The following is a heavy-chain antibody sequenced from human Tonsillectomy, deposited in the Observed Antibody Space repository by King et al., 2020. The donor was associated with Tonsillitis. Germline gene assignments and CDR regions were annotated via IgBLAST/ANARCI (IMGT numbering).Heavy chain of an antibody. J-gene: IGHJ4*02. CDR1: GFTFSSYG. V-gene: IGHV3-33*08. CDR3: AREAQQLVEGGYYDY. D-gene: IGHD6-13*01. CDR2: IWFDGSNK. Sequence: VQLVESGGGVVQPGRSLRLSCAASGFTFSSYGIHWVRQAPGKGLEWVAVIWFDGSNKYYTDSVKGRFTISRDNSKSTLYLQMNSLRAEDTAVYYCAREAQQLVEGGYYDYWGQGTLGTVSS.